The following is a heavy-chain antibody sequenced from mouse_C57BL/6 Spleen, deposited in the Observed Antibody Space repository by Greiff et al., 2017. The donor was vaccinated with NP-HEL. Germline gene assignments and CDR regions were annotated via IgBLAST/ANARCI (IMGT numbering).Heavy chain of an antibody. CDR2: IWGDGST. CDR3: AKRRYSNLENAMGC. D-gene: IGHD2-5*01. Sequence: QVQLQQSGPGLVAPSQSLSITCTVSGFSLTSYGVSWVRQPPGKGLEWLGVIWGDGSTNYHSALISRLSIRKDNSKSQGFLKLNRLPTDDTAAYYGAKRRYSNLENAMGCWGQGPSVTASS. CDR1: GFSLTSYG. V-gene: IGHV2-3*01. J-gene: IGHJ4*01.